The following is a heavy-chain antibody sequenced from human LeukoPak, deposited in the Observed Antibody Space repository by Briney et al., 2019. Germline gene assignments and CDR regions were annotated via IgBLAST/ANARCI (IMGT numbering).Heavy chain of an antibody. V-gene: IGHV3-23*01. D-gene: IGHD2-2*01. CDR2: HSGRGGST. CDR3: AKARVEEYQLLDSFDI. J-gene: IGHJ3*02. Sequence: GGSLRLSCAASGFTFARYAMSWVRQAPGEGLEWVSSHSGRGGSTYYTDSVKGRFTISRDNSKNTLHLQMNRLTVNDTAVYYCAKARVEEYQLLDSFDIWGRGTMVTVSS. CDR1: GFTFARYA.